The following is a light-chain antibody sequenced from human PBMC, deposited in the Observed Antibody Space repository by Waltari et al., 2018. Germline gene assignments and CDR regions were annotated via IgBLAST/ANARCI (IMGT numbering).Light chain of an antibody. CDR2: DVS. CDR3: SSYTISRTRV. J-gene: IGLJ3*02. V-gene: IGLV2-14*03. Sequence: QSALTQPASLSGSPGQSIPIPCPGTSIYIGSYNFVSWYQQHPGKAPKLMIHDVSNRPAGVSNRFSGSKSGNTASLTISGLQTEDEADYYCSSYTISRTRVFGGGTKLTVL. CDR1: SIYIGSYNF.